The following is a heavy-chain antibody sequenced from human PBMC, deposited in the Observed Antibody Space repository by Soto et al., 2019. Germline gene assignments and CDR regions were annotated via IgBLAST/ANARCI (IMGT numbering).Heavy chain of an antibody. J-gene: IGHJ5*02. CDR1: GGSFSGYY. CDR2: IKHSGGT. Sequence: SETLSLTCDVYGGSFSGYYWSWIHQSPGKGLEWIGQIKHSGGTNYNPLLKSRVTISVDTPRNQFSLKLSSVTAADTAVYFCARTYYYRSGTYFAWFDPWGQGTLVTVSS. V-gene: IGHV4-34*01. CDR3: ARTYYYRSGTYFAWFDP. D-gene: IGHD3-10*01.